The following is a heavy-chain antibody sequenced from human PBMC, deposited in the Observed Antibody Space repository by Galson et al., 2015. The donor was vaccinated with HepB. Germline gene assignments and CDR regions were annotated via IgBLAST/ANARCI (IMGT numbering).Heavy chain of an antibody. Sequence: SVKVSCKAFGYTFTSYAMHWVRQAPGQSLEWVGWINGGNGHTKHSQKFQDRVTITRDTSATTAYMELSSLRSEDTAVYFCARVDSSGYFSTSYYYYSMDVWGKGTTVTVPS. J-gene: IGHJ6*04. V-gene: IGHV1-3*01. CDR1: GYTFTSYA. D-gene: IGHD3-22*01. CDR3: ARVDSSGYFSTSYYYYSMDV. CDR2: INGGNGHT.